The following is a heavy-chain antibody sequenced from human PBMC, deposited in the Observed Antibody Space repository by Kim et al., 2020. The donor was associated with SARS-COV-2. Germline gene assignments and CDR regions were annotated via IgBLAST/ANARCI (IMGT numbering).Heavy chain of an antibody. CDR2: INPSGGST. V-gene: IGHV1-46*01. CDR1: GYTFTSYY. Sequence: ASVKVSCKASGYTFTSYYMHWVRQAPGQGLEWMGIINPSGGSTSYAQKFQGRVTMTRDTSTSTVYMELSSLRSEDTAVYYCARDSLTMVRGVTSGMDVWGQGTTVTVSS. J-gene: IGHJ6*02. CDR3: ARDSLTMVRGVTSGMDV. D-gene: IGHD3-10*01.